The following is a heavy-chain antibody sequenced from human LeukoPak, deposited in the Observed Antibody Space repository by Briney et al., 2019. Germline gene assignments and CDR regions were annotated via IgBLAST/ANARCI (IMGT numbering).Heavy chain of an antibody. CDR1: GFTFSSYA. D-gene: IGHD2-2*01. Sequence: GGSLRLSCAASGFTFSSYAMSWVRQAPGKGLEWVSAISGSGGSTYYADSVKGRFTISRDNSKNSLYLQMSRLRIEDSAMYYCAKSRAPTAAPDALDFWGRGTMVTVSS. CDR3: AKSRAPTAAPDALDF. CDR2: ISGSGGST. V-gene: IGHV3-23*01. J-gene: IGHJ3*01.